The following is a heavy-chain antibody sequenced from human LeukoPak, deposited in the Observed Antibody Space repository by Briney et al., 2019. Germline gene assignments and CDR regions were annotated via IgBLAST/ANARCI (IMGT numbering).Heavy chain of an antibody. D-gene: IGHD2-15*01. Sequence: ASVKVSCKASGYTFTSYGISWVRQAPGQGLEWMGWISAYNGATNYAQKFQGRVTITADESTSTAYMELSSLRSEDTAVYYCAREQRRYRWYDYWGQGTLVTVSS. J-gene: IGHJ4*02. CDR3: AREQRRYRWYDY. CDR1: GYTFTSYG. V-gene: IGHV1-18*01. CDR2: ISAYNGAT.